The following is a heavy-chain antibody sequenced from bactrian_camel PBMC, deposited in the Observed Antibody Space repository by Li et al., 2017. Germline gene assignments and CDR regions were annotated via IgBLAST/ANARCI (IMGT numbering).Heavy chain of an antibody. J-gene: IGHJ6*01. D-gene: IGHD1*01. CDR2: INPDGGTT. Sequence: VQLVESGGGSVQAGGSVRLSCVTSGGTEDGFYVAWIRQAPGKGREGVGGINPDGGTTYYPDSVKGRFTISKDNRKNILYLQMNSLTPGDTAMYYCTARYEFGLGACRGVGGLGFWCQGTQVTVS. CDR3: TARYEFGLGACRGVGGLGF. CDR1: GGTEDGFY. V-gene: IGHV3S40*01.